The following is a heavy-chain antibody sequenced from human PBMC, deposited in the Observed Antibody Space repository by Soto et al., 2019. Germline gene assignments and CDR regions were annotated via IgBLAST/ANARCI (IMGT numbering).Heavy chain of an antibody. Sequence: ASVKVSCKASGYTFTSYDINWVRQATGQGLEWMGWMNPNSGNTGYAQKFQGRVTMTRNTSISTAYMELGSLRSEDTAVYYCARGHCSGGSCYQYYFDYWGQGTLVTVSS. CDR3: ARGHCSGGSCYQYYFDY. J-gene: IGHJ4*02. CDR1: GYTFTSYD. CDR2: MNPNSGNT. D-gene: IGHD2-15*01. V-gene: IGHV1-8*01.